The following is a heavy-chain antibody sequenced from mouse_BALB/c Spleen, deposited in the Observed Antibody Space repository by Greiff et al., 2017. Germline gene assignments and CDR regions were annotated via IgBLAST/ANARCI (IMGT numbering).Heavy chain of an antibody. CDR1: GFNIKDTY. D-gene: IGHD2-4*01. Sequence: EVQLVESGAELVKPGASVKLSCTASGFNIKDTYMHWVKQRPEQGLEWIGRIDPANGNTKYDPKFQGKATITADTSSNTAYLQLSSLTSEDTAVYYCARAMITRYAMDYCGQGTSVTVSS. J-gene: IGHJ4*01. CDR3: ARAMITRYAMDY. CDR2: IDPANGNT. V-gene: IGHV14-3*02.